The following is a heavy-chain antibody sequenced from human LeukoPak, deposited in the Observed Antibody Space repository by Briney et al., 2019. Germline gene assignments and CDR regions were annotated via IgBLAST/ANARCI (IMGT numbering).Heavy chain of an antibody. CDR2: IIGSGSEM. CDR1: GFTFKSYS. J-gene: IGHJ3*01. V-gene: IGHV3-21*06. D-gene: IGHD1-26*01. CDR3: AKVQSDIVGAMFFSFDV. Sequence: GGSLRLSCGGSGFTFKSYSMNWVRQAPGKGLEWVASIIGSGSEMFYADSLKGRFTISRDNSKNSLYLQMNSLRDEDTAVYYCAKVQSDIVGAMFFSFDVWGQGTMVSVSS.